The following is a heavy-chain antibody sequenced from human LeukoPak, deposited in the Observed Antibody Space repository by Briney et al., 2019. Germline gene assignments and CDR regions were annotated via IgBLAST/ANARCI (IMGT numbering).Heavy chain of an antibody. CDR3: ARDRYGDGFAHFDY. D-gene: IGHD5-24*01. V-gene: IGHV1-2*02. CDR2: INPNSGGT. Sequence: ASVRVSFKASGYTFTDYYMHWVRQAPGEGLEWMGWINPNSGGTNYAQEFQGRVTMTRDTSMSTAYMDLNRLTSDDTAVYFCARDRYGDGFAHFDYWGQGTLVTVSS. CDR1: GYTFTDYY. J-gene: IGHJ4*02.